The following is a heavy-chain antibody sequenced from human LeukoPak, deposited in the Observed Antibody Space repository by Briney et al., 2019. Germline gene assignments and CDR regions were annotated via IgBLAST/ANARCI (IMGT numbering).Heavy chain of an antibody. J-gene: IGHJ4*02. D-gene: IGHD3-16*02. CDR1: GYTFTSYG. CDR3: AREGVWGSYRFDY. V-gene: IGHV1-18*01. Sequence: ASVKVSCKASGYTFTSYGISWVRQAPGQGLEWMGWISAYNGNTNYAQKFQGRVTITTDESTSTAYMELSSLRSEDTAVYYCAREGVWGSYRFDYWGQGTLVTVSS. CDR2: ISAYNGNT.